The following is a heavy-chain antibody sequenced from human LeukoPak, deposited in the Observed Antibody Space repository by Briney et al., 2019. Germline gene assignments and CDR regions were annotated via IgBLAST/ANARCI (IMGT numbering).Heavy chain of an antibody. CDR1: GFTFSSYW. J-gene: IGHJ4*02. CDR3: AKDDYNRH. D-gene: IGHD5-24*01. V-gene: IGHV3-74*01. Sequence: GGSLRLSCAASGFTFSSYWMHWVRQVPGKGLVWVSRIRSDGSSTSYADSVKGRFTISRDNAKNTLYLQMSSLRVDDTAVYYCAKDDYNRHWGQGTLVTVSS. CDR2: IRSDGSST.